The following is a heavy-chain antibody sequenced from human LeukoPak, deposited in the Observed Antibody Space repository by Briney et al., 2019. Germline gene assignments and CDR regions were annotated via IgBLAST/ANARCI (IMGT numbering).Heavy chain of an antibody. J-gene: IGHJ5*02. CDR2: ISYDGSNK. CDR1: GFTFSNAW. CDR3: AKVSDWFDP. V-gene: IGHV3-30*18. D-gene: IGHD3-10*01. Sequence: GGSLRLSCAASGFTFSNAWMNWVRQAPGKGLEWVAVISYDGSNKYYADSVKGRFTISRDNSKNTLYLQMNSLRAEDTAVYYCAKVSDWFDPWGQGTLVTVSS.